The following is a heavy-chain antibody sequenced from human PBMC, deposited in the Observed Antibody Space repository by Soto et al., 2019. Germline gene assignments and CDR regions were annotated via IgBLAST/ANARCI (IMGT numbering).Heavy chain of an antibody. CDR2: IIPIFGRA. D-gene: IGHD6-6*01. V-gene: IGHV1-69*01. CDR3: ASVVRLSGSSSSQFDY. CDR1: GGTFSSYA. Sequence: QVQLVQSGAEVKKPGSSVKVSCKASGGTFSSYAISWVRQAPGQGLEWMGGIIPIFGRANYAQKFQGRVTITADESTRKAYMELSSLGSEDTAVYYCASVVRLSGSSSSQFDYWGQGTLVTVSS. J-gene: IGHJ4*02.